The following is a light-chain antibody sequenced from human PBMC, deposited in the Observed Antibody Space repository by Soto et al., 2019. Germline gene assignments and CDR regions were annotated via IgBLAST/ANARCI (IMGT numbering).Light chain of an antibody. CDR1: KTINSY. Sequence: DIQMTQSPSSLSASVGDRVTITCRASKTINSYLTWYQQKPSKAPKLLIYAAYSLKSGVPSRFSGSGSWTDFTLTISSLQPDDFATYYCQQRYRAPRTFGHGTSVDLK. CDR3: QQRYRAPRT. J-gene: IGKJ3*01. CDR2: AAY. V-gene: IGKV1-39*01.